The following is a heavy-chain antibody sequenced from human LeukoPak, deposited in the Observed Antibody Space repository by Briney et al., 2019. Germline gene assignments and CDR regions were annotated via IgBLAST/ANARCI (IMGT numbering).Heavy chain of an antibody. CDR3: ARAETYYYGSGSFYFDY. J-gene: IGHJ4*02. V-gene: IGHV4-34*01. CDR2: INHSGST. Sequence: SETLSLTCAVYGGSFSGYYWSWIRQPPGKGLEWIGEINHSGSTNYNPSLKSRVTISLDTSKNQFSLKLSSVTDADTAVYYCARAETYYYGSGSFYFDYWGQGTMVTVSS. CDR1: GGSFSGYY. D-gene: IGHD3-10*01.